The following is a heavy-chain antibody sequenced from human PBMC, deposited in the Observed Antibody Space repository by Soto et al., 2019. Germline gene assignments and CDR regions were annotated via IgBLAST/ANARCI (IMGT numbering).Heavy chain of an antibody. D-gene: IGHD3-22*01. CDR2: IYYSGST. V-gene: IGHV4-61*01. Sequence: SETLSLTCAVSVDSISRGYHWAWIRQPPGKGLEWIGYIYYSGSTNYNPSLKSRVTISVDTSKNQFSLKLSSVTAADTAVYYCARRAQDSSGQYYFDYWGQGTLVTVSS. J-gene: IGHJ4*02. CDR3: ARRAQDSSGQYYFDY. CDR1: VDSISRGYH.